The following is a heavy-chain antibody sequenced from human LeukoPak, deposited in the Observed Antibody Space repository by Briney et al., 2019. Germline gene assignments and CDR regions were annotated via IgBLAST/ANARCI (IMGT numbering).Heavy chain of an antibody. D-gene: IGHD3-3*01. CDR2: IYYSGST. CDR1: GGSISSYY. CDR3: ARGTLITIFGVVFYGAFDI. Sequence: SETLSLTCTVSGGSISSYYWSWIRQPPGKRLEWIGYIYYSGSTNYNPSLKSRVTISVDTSKNQFSLKLSSVTAADTAVYYCARGTLITIFGVVFYGAFDIWGQGTMVTVSS. J-gene: IGHJ3*02. V-gene: IGHV4-59*01.